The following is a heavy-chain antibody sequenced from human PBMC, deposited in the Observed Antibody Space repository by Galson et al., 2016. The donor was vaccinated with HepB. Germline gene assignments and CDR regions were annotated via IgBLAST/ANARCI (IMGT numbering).Heavy chain of an antibody. J-gene: IGHJ5*02. Sequence: SVKVSCKASGYNFRRFYMHWVRQAPGRGLEWMGMINPSAGSTNYAQKFRGKVIMTWDTSTSTVYMKLSSLRSEDTAIYYCARDQTEYYDSSNWFDPWAREPWSLSPQ. V-gene: IGHV1-46*01. CDR1: GYNFRRFY. CDR2: INPSAGST. CDR3: ARDQTEYYDSSNWFDP. D-gene: IGHD3-22*01.